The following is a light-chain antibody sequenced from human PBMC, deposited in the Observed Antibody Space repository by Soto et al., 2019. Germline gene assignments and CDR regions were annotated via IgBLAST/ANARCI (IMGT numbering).Light chain of an antibody. CDR3: QPYNSYWT. Sequence: DIQMTQSPSTLSASVGDRVTITCRASQRISSSLAWYQQKPGKAPKLLIYKAASLESGVPTRFSGSGSGTEFTLTISSVQPDDFATYYDQPYNSYWTFGQGTKVEIK. V-gene: IGKV1-5*03. CDR2: KAA. CDR1: QRISSS. J-gene: IGKJ1*01.